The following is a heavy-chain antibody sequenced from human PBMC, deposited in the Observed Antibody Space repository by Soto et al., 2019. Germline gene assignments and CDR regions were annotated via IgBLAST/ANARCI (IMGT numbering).Heavy chain of an antibody. Sequence: GGSLRLSCATSGLTFSNYAMGWVRQAPGGGLEWVSSMSGSSSTTYYADSVRGRFTISRDRTKNTLYLQMSSLRAEETALYYCAKNQERELPRVIDFWGQGTLVTVSS. D-gene: IGHD1-7*01. J-gene: IGHJ4*02. V-gene: IGHV3-23*01. CDR1: GLTFSNYA. CDR3: AKNQERELPRVIDF. CDR2: MSGSSSTT.